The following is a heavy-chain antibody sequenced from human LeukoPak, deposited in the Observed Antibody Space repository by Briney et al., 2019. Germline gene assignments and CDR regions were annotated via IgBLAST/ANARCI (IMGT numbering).Heavy chain of an antibody. J-gene: IGHJ6*03. CDR3: AKGGAAAGNYYMDV. D-gene: IGHD6-13*01. V-gene: IGHV3-43D*03. CDR1: GFTFDDYV. CDR2: ISWDGGST. Sequence: GGSLRLSCAASGFTFDDYVMHWVRQAPGKGLEWVSLISWDGGSTYYADSVRGRFTISRDNSKNSLYLQMNSLRAEDTALYYCAKGGAAAGNYYMDVWGKGTTVTVSS.